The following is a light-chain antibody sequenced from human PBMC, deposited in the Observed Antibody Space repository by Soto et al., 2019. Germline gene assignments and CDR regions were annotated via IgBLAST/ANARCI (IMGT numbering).Light chain of an antibody. CDR3: QQYYNTPWT. J-gene: IGKJ1*01. CDR1: QSVLYSSNNKNY. V-gene: IGKV4-1*01. CDR2: WAS. Sequence: DIVMTQSPDSLAVSLGERATINCKFSQSVLYSSNNKNYLAWYQQKPGQPPKLLIYWASTRESGVPDRFSGSGPGTEFTLTISSLQAEDVAFSSCQQYYNTPWTFGQGTKVEI.